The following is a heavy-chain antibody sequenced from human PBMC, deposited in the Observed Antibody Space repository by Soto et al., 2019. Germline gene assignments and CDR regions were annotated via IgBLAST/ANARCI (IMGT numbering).Heavy chain of an antibody. J-gene: IGHJ3*02. D-gene: IGHD6-13*01. V-gene: IGHV1-2*02. CDR1: GYTISDYY. CDR2: INPNSGDT. Sequence: ASVKVSCKASGYTISDYYLQWVQQAPGQGVEWMGWINPNSGDTNYAQKLQGRVTLTRDTSINTAYMELTSLKLDDTAVYYCAREGGGIAAAGAGDDSFDIWGQGTMVTVSS. CDR3: AREGGGIAAAGAGDDSFDI.